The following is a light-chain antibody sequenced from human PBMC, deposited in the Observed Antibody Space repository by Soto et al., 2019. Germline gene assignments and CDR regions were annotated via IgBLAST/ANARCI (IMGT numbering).Light chain of an antibody. CDR3: QQYNSYSWT. Sequence: DSQMTQSPSTLSASVGCRFTITCRASQSISSWLAWYQQKTGKAPKIMIYDASSLESGVPSRFSGSGYGTEFNLTISSLQTDDFATYYCQQYNSYSWTFGQGTKVDIK. V-gene: IGKV1-5*01. CDR2: DAS. CDR1: QSISSW. J-gene: IGKJ1*01.